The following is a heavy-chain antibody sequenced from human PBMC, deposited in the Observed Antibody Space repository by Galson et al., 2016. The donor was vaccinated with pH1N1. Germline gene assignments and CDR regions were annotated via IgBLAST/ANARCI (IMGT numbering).Heavy chain of an antibody. V-gene: IGHV3-33*07. CDR1: GFNFSSYG. D-gene: IGHD3-3*01. J-gene: IGHJ4*02. Sequence: SLRLSCAASGFNFSSYGMYWVRQAPRKGLEWVAAMWHDGSNEYYSDSVKGRFTISRDNSKNTLYLQMDRLRTEDTAVYYCASDFDFWSAYYNTIDYWGQGTLVTVSS. CDR3: ASDFDFWSAYYNTIDY. CDR2: MWHDGSNE.